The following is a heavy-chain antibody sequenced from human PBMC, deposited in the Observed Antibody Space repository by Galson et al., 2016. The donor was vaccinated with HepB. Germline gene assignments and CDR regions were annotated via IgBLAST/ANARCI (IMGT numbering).Heavy chain of an antibody. J-gene: IGHJ4*02. V-gene: IGHV3-23*01. CDR3: ARFTQDGLDRVYYFDS. CDR2: ICGDGGST. Sequence: SLRLSCAASGFTFGSYAMSWVRQAPGKGLEWVSAICGDGGSTYYAGSVQGRFTSSRDRSTNTMYLQMDSLRTDDTAVYYCARFTQDGLDRVYYFDSWGQGTLVTVSS. D-gene: IGHD6-19*01. CDR1: GFTFGSYA.